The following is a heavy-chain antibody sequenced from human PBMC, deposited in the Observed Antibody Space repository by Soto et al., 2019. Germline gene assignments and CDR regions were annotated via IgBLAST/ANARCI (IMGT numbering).Heavy chain of an antibody. CDR3: ARKFGGIAVAGTLAPLDV. CDR1: GGTFSSYA. CDR2: IIPIFGTA. J-gene: IGHJ4*02. D-gene: IGHD6-19*01. Sequence: SVQVSCKASGGTFSSYAISWVRQAPGQGLEWMGGIIPIFGTANYAQKFQGRVTITADKSTSTAYMELSSLRSEDTAVYYCARKFGGIAVAGTLAPLDVWGQATLVTVSS. V-gene: IGHV1-69*06.